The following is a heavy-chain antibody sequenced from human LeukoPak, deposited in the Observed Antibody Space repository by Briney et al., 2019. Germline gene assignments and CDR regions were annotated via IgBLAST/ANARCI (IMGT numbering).Heavy chain of an antibody. CDR2: IYSGGST. CDR3: ARQMSSGSYSYYYYYMDV. CDR1: GFTVSSNY. J-gene: IGHJ6*03. V-gene: IGHV3-53*01. Sequence: PGGSLRLSCAASGFTVSSNYMSWVRQAPGKGLEWVSVIYSGGSTYYADSVKGRFTISRDNSKNTLYLQMNSLRAEDTAVYYCARQMSSGSYSYYYYYMDVWGKGTTVTVSS. D-gene: IGHD1-26*01.